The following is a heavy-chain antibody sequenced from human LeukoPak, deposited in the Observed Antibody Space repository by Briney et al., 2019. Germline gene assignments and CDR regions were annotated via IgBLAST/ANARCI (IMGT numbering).Heavy chain of an antibody. V-gene: IGHV4-61*02. CDR3: ARDSLGGTRELKAFDI. J-gene: IGHJ3*02. D-gene: IGHD1-7*01. CDR2: IYTSGST. CDR1: GCSISNGRYY. Sequence: SQTLSLTCTVSGCSISNGRYYWSWIRQPAGEGLEWIGGIYTSGSTHYNPSLKGRGTTSVDTAKDQVSLKLSPVTAAGPGGYYSARDSLGGTRELKAFDIWGQGTMVTVSS.